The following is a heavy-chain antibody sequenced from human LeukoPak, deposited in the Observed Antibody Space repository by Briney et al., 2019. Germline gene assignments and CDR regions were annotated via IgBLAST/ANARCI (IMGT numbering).Heavy chain of an antibody. CDR1: GFTFSNNW. CDR3: ARGFCSSSSRYQGPFDF. J-gene: IGHJ4*02. D-gene: IGHD2-2*01. Sequence: PGGSLRLSCVASGFTFSNNWMSWVRQAPGKGLEWVGRIKRKIDGETTDYAAPVKDRFVISRDDSKNTLYLQMNSLRTEDTAVYYCARGFCSSSSRYQGPFDFWGQGTLVTVSS. V-gene: IGHV3-15*01. CDR2: IKRKIDGETT.